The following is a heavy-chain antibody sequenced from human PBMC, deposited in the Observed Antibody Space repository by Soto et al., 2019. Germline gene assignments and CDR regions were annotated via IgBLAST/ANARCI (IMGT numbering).Heavy chain of an antibody. CDR3: ARKRGSGSYPEYYYYYGMDV. V-gene: IGHV4-39*01. J-gene: IGHJ6*02. D-gene: IGHD1-26*01. Sequence: NPSETLSLTCTVSGGSISSSSYYWGWIRQPPGKGLEWIGSIYYSGSTYYNPSLKSRVTISVDTSKNQFSLKLSSVTAADTAVYYCARKRGSGSYPEYYYYYGMDVWGQGTTVTVSS. CDR1: GGSISSSSYY. CDR2: IYYSGST.